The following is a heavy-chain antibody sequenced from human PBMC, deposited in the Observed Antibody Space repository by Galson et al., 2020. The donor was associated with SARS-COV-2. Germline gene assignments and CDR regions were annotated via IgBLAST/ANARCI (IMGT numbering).Heavy chain of an antibody. CDR3: ARGAGPVTMIRGVIIGFDS. CDR1: GGSISSGGYY. J-gene: IGHJ4*02. Sequence: ASETLSLTCTVSGGSISSGGYYWSWIRQHSGKGLEWIGHISTSGNTKYNPSLKSRLAISVDTSKNQFSLKLTSMTAADTAVYYCARGAGPVTMIRGVIIGFDSWGQGTQVTVSS. CDR2: ISTSGNT. D-gene: IGHD3-10*01. V-gene: IGHV4-31*03.